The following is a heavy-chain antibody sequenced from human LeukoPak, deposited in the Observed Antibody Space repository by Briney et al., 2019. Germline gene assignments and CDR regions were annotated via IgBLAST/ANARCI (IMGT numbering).Heavy chain of an antibody. CDR1: GGSISSSSYY. D-gene: IGHD6-19*01. CDR3: ARREYSSGWLGDNWFDP. V-gene: IGHV4-39*01. J-gene: IGHJ5*02. Sequence: SETLSLTCTVSGGSISSSSYYWVWIRQPPGKGLEWIGSIYYSGSTYYNPSLKSRVTISVDTSKNPLSLRLSSVTAADTAVYYCARREYSSGWLGDNWFDPWGQGTLVTVSS. CDR2: IYYSGST.